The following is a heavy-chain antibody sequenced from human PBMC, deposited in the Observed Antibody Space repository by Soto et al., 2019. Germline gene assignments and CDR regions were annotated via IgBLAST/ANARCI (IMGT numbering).Heavy chain of an antibody. CDR1: GGSFSGYY. D-gene: IGHD3-16*02. CDR3: ARTLFGGFIVLSWCVP. J-gene: IGHJ5*02. CDR2: INHSGST. V-gene: IGHV4-34*01. Sequence: QVQLQQWGAGLLKPSETLSLTCAVYGGSFSGYYWSWIRQPPGKGLEWIGEINHSGSTNYNPSLKSRVTTSVDTSTHQFSLKLSSVTAAYTSVYYCARTLFGGFIVLSWCVPWGQGTLVTVSS.